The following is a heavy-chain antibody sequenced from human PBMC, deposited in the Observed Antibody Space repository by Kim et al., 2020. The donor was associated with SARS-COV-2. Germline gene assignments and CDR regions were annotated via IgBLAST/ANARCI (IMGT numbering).Heavy chain of an antibody. V-gene: IGHV4-34*01. J-gene: IGHJ4*02. Sequence: SETLSLTCAVYGESFSGNSWNWIRQPPGKGLEWIGEISQSGSSRYNPSPKSRVRIAADTSKNQFSLRLTSMTAADTAQYFCSRRVTGTIDYWGQRIPAT. CDR2: ISQSGSS. CDR1: GESFSGNS. D-gene: IGHD1-1*01. CDR3: SRRVTGTIDY.